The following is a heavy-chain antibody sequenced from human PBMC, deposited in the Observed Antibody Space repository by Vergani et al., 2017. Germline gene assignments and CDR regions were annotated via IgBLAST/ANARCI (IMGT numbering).Heavy chain of an antibody. CDR2: INHSGST. J-gene: IGHJ2*01. CDR1: GFTFSDYY. V-gene: IGHV4-34*09. D-gene: IGHD2-2*01. Sequence: QVQLVESGGGLVKPGGSLRLSCAASGFTFSDYYMSWIRQAPGKGLEWIGEINHSGSTHYNPSLKSRVTISVDTSKHQFSLNLSSVPAADTALYYCARDRGAYQQRYFDLLGRVPLFTVSS. CDR3: ARDRGAYQQRYFDL.